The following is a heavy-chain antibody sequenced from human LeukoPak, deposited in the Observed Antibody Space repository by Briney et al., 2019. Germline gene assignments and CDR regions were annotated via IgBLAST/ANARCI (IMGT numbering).Heavy chain of an antibody. J-gene: IGHJ6*03. CDR1: GFTFDDYG. D-gene: IGHD3-10*01. Sequence: GGSLRLSCAASGFTFDDYGMSWVRQAPGKGLEWVSGISWNSGSIGYADSVKGRFTISRDNAKNSLYLQMNSLRAEDTALYYCAKDIGDGSVYYYYMDVWGKGTTVTISS. CDR3: AKDIGDGSVYYYYMDV. CDR2: ISWNSGSI. V-gene: IGHV3-9*01.